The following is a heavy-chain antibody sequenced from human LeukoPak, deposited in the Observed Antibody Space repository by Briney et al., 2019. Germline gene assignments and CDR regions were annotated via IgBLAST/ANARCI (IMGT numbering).Heavy chain of an antibody. D-gene: IGHD6-19*01. CDR1: GFTFSNYG. CDR3: ARAEKIAVAGMGYYFDY. J-gene: IGHJ4*02. Sequence: PGGSLRLSCAASGFTFSNYGMTWVRQAPGKGLEWVSTISGSGHNTYYADSVKGRFTISRDNSKNTLYLQMNSLRAEDTAVYYCARAEKIAVAGMGYYFDYWGQGTLVTVSS. CDR2: ISGSGHNT. V-gene: IGHV3-23*01.